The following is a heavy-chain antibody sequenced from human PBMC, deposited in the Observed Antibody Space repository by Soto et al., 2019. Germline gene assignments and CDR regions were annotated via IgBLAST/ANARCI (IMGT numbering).Heavy chain of an antibody. D-gene: IGHD2-15*01. CDR2: IYYSGST. CDR1: GGSISSSIYY. J-gene: IGHJ5*02. CDR3: ARRLYCSGGSCVDLRFDP. V-gene: IGHV4-39*01. Sequence: QLQLQESGPGLVKPSETLSLTCTVSGGSISSSIYYWGWIRQPPGKGLEWIGSIYYSGSTYYNPSLKSRVTISVDTSKNQFSLQLTSVTAADTAVYYCARRLYCSGGSCVDLRFDPWGQGTLVTVSS.